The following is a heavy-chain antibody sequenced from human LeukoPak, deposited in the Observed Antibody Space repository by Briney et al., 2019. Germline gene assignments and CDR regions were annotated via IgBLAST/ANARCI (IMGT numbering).Heavy chain of an antibody. Sequence: SETLSLTCAVYGGSFSGYYWSWIRQPPGKGLEWIGEINHSGSTNYNPSLKSRVTISVDTSKNQFSLTLSSVTAADTAVYYCARLPTMVRGALDYWGQGTLVTVSS. CDR2: INHSGST. CDR3: ARLPTMVRGALDY. D-gene: IGHD3-10*01. J-gene: IGHJ4*02. CDR1: GGSFSGYY. V-gene: IGHV4-34*01.